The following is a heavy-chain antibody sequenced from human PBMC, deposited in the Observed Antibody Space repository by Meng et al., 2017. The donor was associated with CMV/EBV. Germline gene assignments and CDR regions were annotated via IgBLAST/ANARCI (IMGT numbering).Heavy chain of an antibody. Sequence: SLKISCAASGFTFDYYAMHLVRQAPGKGLEWVSGISWNSGSIGYADSVKGRFTSSRDNAKNSLYLQMNSLRAEDTALYYCAKDIGHSGSYPLHYWGQGTLVTVSS. CDR1: GFTFDYYA. CDR3: AKDIGHSGSYPLHY. J-gene: IGHJ4*02. D-gene: IGHD1-26*01. V-gene: IGHV3-9*01. CDR2: ISWNSGSI.